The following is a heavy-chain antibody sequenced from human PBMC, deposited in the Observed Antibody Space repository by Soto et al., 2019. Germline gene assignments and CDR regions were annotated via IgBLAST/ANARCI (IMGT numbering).Heavy chain of an antibody. Sequence: EVQLLESGGGLVQPGGSLRLSCAASGFTFTNFAMSWVRQAPGKGLEWVSGISDSGGSTYYADSVRGRSTISRDNSKNTLYLQMNSLRVDDTAIYYCTKNYYSSVWYGCLDYWGQGTLVTVSS. J-gene: IGHJ4*02. CDR3: TKNYYSSVWYGCLDY. CDR2: ISDSGGST. CDR1: GFTFTNFA. D-gene: IGHD6-19*01. V-gene: IGHV3-23*01.